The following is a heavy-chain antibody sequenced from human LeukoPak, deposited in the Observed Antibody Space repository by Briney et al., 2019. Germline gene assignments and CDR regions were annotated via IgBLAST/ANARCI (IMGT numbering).Heavy chain of an antibody. Sequence: GGSLRLSCAASGFTFSSYSMNWVRQAPGKGLEWVSSISSSSSYIYYADSVKGRFTISRDNAKNSLYLQMNSLRAEDTAVYYCARDGWMVRGVIPYHGMDVWGQGTTVTVSS. CDR1: GFTFSSYS. CDR2: ISSSSSYI. D-gene: IGHD3-10*01. J-gene: IGHJ6*02. V-gene: IGHV3-21*01. CDR3: ARDGWMVRGVIPYHGMDV.